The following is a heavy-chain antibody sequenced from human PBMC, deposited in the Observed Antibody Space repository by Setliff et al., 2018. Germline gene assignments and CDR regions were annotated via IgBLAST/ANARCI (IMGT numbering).Heavy chain of an antibody. CDR3: AKGKGPQPRPSLDY. CDR2: ISASVGTT. Sequence: PGGSLRLSCAASGFTLNNYAMSWVRQEPGKGLEWVSIISASVGTTYYADSVKGRFTISSDKSKNTLYLQMNSLRAEDTARYYCAKGKGPQPRPSLDYWGQGTLVTVSS. J-gene: IGHJ4*02. CDR1: GFTLNNYA. V-gene: IGHV3-23*01.